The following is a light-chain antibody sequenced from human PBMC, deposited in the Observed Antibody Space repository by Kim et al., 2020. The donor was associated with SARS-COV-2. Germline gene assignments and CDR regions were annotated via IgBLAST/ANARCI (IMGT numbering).Light chain of an antibody. Sequence: AAVGDRVTITCRASQDIRNHLAWYQQEPGKAPKLLIYGASTLQSGVPSRCSGSGSATEFTLTVSSLQPEDFATYYCQHSNSYPITLGGGTKVDIK. CDR1: QDIRNH. CDR3: QHSNSYPIT. V-gene: IGKV1-9*01. J-gene: IGKJ4*01. CDR2: GAS.